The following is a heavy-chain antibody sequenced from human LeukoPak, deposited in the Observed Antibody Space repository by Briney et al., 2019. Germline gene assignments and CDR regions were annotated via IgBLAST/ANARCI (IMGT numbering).Heavy chain of an antibody. CDR2: IIPIFGTA. J-gene: IGHJ3*02. CDR3: ARGSSRGYAFDI. Sequence: ASVKVSCKASGDTFSSYAISWVRQAPGQGLEWMGGIIPIFGTANYAQKFQGRVTITADESTSTAYMELSSLRSEDTAVYYCARGSSRGYAFDIWGQGTMVTVSS. V-gene: IGHV1-69*13. D-gene: IGHD6-13*01. CDR1: GDTFSSYA.